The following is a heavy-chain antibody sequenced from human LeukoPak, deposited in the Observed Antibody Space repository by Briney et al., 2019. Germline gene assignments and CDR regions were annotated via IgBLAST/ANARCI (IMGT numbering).Heavy chain of an antibody. CDR2: IYSGGST. V-gene: IGHV3-66*04. J-gene: IGHJ5*02. CDR3: ARHRYYDSSGYFYP. D-gene: IGHD3-22*01. CDR1: GFSVSGDY. Sequence: GGSLRLSCAASGFSVSGDYMSWVRQAPGKGLEWVSVIYSGGSTYYADSVKGRFTISRDNSKNTLYLQMNSLRAEDTAVYYCARHRYYDSSGYFYPWGQGTLVTVSS.